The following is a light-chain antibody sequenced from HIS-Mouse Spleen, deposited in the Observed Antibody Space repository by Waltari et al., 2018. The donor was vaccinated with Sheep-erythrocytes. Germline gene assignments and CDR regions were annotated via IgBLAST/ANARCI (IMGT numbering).Light chain of an antibody. Sequence: QSVLTQPPSASGTPGQRVTISCSGSSSNIGSNTANWYQQLPGPAPKLLIYSNNQRPSGVPDRFSGSKSGTSASLAISGLQSEDEADYYCAAWDDSLNGVVFGGGTKLTVL. V-gene: IGLV1-44*01. CDR1: SSNIGSNT. CDR2: SNN. CDR3: AAWDDSLNGVV. J-gene: IGLJ2*01.